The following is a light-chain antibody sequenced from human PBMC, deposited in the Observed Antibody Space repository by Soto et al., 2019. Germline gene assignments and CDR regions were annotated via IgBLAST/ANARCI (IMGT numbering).Light chain of an antibody. V-gene: IGKV3-11*01. CDR2: EAS. CDR1: QGIGDT. Sequence: EIVMTQSPVTLSVSPGERATLSCRASQGIGDTLAWYQHKPGQAPRLLIYEASNRATGIPARFSGSGSGADFTLTISSLEPEDFALYCCQQHINWPLTFGGGTKVEIK. J-gene: IGKJ4*01. CDR3: QQHINWPLT.